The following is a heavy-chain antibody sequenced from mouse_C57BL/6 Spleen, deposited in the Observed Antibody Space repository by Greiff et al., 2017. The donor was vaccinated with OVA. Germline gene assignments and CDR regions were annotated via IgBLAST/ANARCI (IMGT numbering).Heavy chain of an antibody. J-gene: IGHJ4*01. CDR2: IWSGGST. D-gene: IGHD2-4*01. CDR1: GFSLTSYG. Sequence: VQLQESGPGLVQPSQSLSITCTVSGFSLTSYGVHWVRQSPGKGLEWLGVIWSGGSTDSNAAFISRLSISKDNSKSQVFFKMNSLQADDTAIYYCARNGEDYDGDYYAMDYWGQGTSVTVSS. CDR3: ARNGEDYDGDYYAMDY. V-gene: IGHV2-2*01.